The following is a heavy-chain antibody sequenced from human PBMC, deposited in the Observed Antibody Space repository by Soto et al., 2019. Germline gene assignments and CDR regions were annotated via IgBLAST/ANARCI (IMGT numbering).Heavy chain of an antibody. Sequence: ETLSLTGAVYGGSFSGYYWSWIRQPPGKGLEWIGEINHSGSTNYNPSLKSRVTISVDTSKNQFSLKLSSVTAADTAVYYCARGSIAVAGKGSYYFDYWGQGTLFTVSS. V-gene: IGHV4-34*01. CDR3: ARGSIAVAGKGSYYFDY. D-gene: IGHD6-19*01. CDR2: INHSGST. CDR1: GGSFSGYY. J-gene: IGHJ4*02.